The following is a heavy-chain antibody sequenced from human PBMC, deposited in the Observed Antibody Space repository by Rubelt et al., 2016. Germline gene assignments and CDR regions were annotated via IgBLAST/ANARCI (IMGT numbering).Heavy chain of an antibody. CDR3: ARDNIEYSSSFDY. CDR2: INTNTGNP. J-gene: IGHJ4*02. Sequence: QAPGQGLEWMGWINTNTGNPTYAQGFTGRFVFSLDTSVSTAYLQSSSRKAEDTAVYYCARDNIEYSSSFDYWGQGTLVTVSS. D-gene: IGHD6-6*01. V-gene: IGHV7-4-1*02.